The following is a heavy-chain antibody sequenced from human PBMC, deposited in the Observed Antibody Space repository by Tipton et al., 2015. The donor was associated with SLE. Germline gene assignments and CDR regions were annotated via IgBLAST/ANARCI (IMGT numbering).Heavy chain of an antibody. CDR3: ATYGAFVYMDV. V-gene: IGHV1-69*09. D-gene: IGHD4-17*01. CDR2: FIPIPAIA. Sequence: QVQLVQSGAEVRRPGSSVKVSCKASGGIFSNHIISWVRQAPGQGLEWMGRFIPIPAIANYAQKFQGRVTITADKSTSTAYMELSSLRSEDTAVYYCATYGAFVYMDVWGKGTTVTVSS. J-gene: IGHJ6*03. CDR1: GGIFSNHI.